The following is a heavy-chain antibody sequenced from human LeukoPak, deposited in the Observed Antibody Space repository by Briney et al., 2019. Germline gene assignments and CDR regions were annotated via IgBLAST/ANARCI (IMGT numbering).Heavy chain of an antibody. CDR3: AKGPDYGGNSSDY. V-gene: IGHV3-23*01. D-gene: IGHD4-23*01. CDR1: GFTFSSYA. CDR2: ISGSGGST. Sequence: PGGSLRLSCAASGFTFSSYAMRWVRQAPGKGLEWVSAISGSGGSTYYADSVKGRFTISRDKSKNTLYLQMNSLRAEDTAVYYCAKGPDYGGNSSDYWGQGTLVTVSS. J-gene: IGHJ4*02.